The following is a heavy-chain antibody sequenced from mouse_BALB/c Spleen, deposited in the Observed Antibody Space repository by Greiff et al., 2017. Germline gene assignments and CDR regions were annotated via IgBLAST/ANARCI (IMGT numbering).Heavy chain of an antibody. D-gene: IGHD2-4*01. V-gene: IGHV3-2*02. Sequence: EVKLQESGPGLVKPSQSLSLTCTVTGYSITSDYAWNWIRQFPGNKLEWMGYISYSGSTSYNPSLKSRISITRDTSKNQFFLQLNSVTTEDTATYYCARATMITTWYFDVWGAGTTVTVSS. CDR2: ISYSGST. CDR3: ARATMITTWYFDV. CDR1: GYSITSDYA. J-gene: IGHJ1*01.